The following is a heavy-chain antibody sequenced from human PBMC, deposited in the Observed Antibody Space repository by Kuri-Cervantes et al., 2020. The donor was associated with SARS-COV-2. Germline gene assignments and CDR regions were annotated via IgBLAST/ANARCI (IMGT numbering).Heavy chain of an antibody. CDR1: GFVFSSYS. J-gene: IGHJ4*02. CDR3: ATESSSWYGGSFDY. D-gene: IGHD6-13*01. Sequence: LSLTCAASGFVFSSYSMNWVRQAPGKGLEWVSYISSSSSTIYYADSVKGRFTISRDNAKNSLYLQMNSLRAEDTAVYYCATESSSWYGGSFDYWGQGTLVTVSS. CDR2: ISSSSSTI. V-gene: IGHV3-48*01.